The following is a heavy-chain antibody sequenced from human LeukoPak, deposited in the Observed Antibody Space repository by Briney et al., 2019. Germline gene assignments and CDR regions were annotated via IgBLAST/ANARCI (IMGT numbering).Heavy chain of an antibody. Sequence: SETLSLTCTVSGGSISSGGYYWSWIRQHPGKGLEWIGYIYYSGSTYYNPSLKSRVTIPVDTSKNQFSLKLSSVTAADTAVYYCARDSIAAAGTVYGMDVWGQGTTVTVSS. CDR3: ARDSIAAAGTVYGMDV. V-gene: IGHV4-31*03. J-gene: IGHJ6*02. D-gene: IGHD6-13*01. CDR1: GGSISSGGYY. CDR2: IYYSGST.